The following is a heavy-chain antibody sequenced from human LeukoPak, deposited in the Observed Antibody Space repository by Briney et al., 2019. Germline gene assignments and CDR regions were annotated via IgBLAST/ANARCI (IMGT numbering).Heavy chain of an antibody. Sequence: PGGSLRLSCAASGFTFSDAWMIWVRQAPGKGLEWVGRIKSRTDGGTADYAAPVTGRCTFSRDDSNGTLFLQMNSLTIEDTAVYYCATQGLLDAFDVWGRGTMVIVSS. V-gene: IGHV3-15*01. J-gene: IGHJ3*01. D-gene: IGHD3-16*01. CDR2: IKSRTDGGTA. CDR3: ATQGLLDAFDV. CDR1: GFTFSDAW.